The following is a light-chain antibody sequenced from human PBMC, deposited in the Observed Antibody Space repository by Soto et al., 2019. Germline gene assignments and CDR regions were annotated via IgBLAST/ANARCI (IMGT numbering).Light chain of an antibody. CDR3: QSYDSSRSPLYV. J-gene: IGLJ1*01. CDR2: ANN. Sequence: SVLTQPPSVSGAPGQRVSISCTGSSSNIGVGYDVHWYQHLPGTAPKLLIYANNNRPSGVPDRFSGSKSGTSASLAITGLQAEDEADYYCQSYDSSRSPLYVFGTGTKVTVL. CDR1: SSNIGVGYD. V-gene: IGLV1-40*01.